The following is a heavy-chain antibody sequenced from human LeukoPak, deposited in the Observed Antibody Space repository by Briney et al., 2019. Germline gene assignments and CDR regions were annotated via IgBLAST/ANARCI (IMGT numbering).Heavy chain of an antibody. CDR2: ISSSSSYI. V-gene: IGHV3-21*01. J-gene: IGHJ5*02. CDR1: GFTFSSYS. CDR3: ARARYSGILPYRNWFDP. Sequence: PGGSLRLSCAASGFTFSSYSMNWVRQAPGKGLEWVSSISSSSSYIYYADSVKGRFTISRDNAKNSLYLQMNSLRAEDTAVYYCARARYSGILPYRNWFDPWGQGTLVTVSS. D-gene: IGHD1-26*01.